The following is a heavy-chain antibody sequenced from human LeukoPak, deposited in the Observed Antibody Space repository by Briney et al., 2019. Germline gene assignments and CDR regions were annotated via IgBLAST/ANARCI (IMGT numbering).Heavy chain of an antibody. Sequence: ASVKVSCKASGYTFTGYYMHWVRQAPGQGLEWMGWINPNSGGTNYAQKFQGRVTMTRDTSISAAYMELSRLRSDDTAVYYCARAVTIFGVVIIHGMDVWGQGTTVTVSS. CDR3: ARAVTIFGVVIIHGMDV. CDR2: INPNSGGT. D-gene: IGHD3-3*01. V-gene: IGHV1-2*02. CDR1: GYTFTGYY. J-gene: IGHJ6*02.